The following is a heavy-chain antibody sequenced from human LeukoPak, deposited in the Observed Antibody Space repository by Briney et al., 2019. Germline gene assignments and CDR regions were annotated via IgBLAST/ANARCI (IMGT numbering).Heavy chain of an antibody. Sequence: SETLSLTCAVYGGSFSGDYWNWIRQPPGKGLEWIGEINHSGSTNSNPSLKSRVTISVDRSKNQFSLKLSSVTPADTAVYYCARRPRYSSGWYYFDSWGQGTLVTVSS. CDR2: INHSGST. CDR3: ARRPRYSSGWYYFDS. CDR1: GGSFSGDY. D-gene: IGHD6-19*01. V-gene: IGHV4-34*01. J-gene: IGHJ4*02.